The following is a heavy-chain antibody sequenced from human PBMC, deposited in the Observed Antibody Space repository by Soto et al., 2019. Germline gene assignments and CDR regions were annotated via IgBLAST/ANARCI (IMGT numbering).Heavy chain of an antibody. D-gene: IGHD3-3*01. V-gene: IGHV4-30-2*01. J-gene: IGHJ5*02. Sequence: PSETLSLTCAVSGGSISSGGYSWSWIRQPPGKGLEWIGYIYHSGSTYYTPSLKSRVTISVDRSKNQFSLKLSSVTAADTAVYYSARHRGFGLNWLDPWGKGTRGTVSS. CDR1: GGSISSGGYS. CDR3: ARHRGFGLNWLDP. CDR2: IYHSGST.